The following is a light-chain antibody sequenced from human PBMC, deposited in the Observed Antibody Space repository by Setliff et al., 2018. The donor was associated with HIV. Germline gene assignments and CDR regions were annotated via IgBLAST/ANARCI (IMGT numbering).Light chain of an antibody. CDR1: SSDIGGYKY. CDR2: DVD. J-gene: IGLJ2*01. CDR3: CSYAGSNSLV. V-gene: IGLV2-11*01. Sequence: QSVLTQPASVSGSPGQSVTISCTGSSSDIGGYKYVSWYQQRPGKAPKLLIYDVDRRPSGVPDRLSGSKSGNTASLTISGLHVEDEADYYCCSYAGSNSLVFGGGTQLTVL.